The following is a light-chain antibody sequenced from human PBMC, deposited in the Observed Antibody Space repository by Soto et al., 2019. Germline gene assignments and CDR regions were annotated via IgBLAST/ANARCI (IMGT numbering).Light chain of an antibody. V-gene: IGKV3-11*01. CDR2: DAS. J-gene: IGKJ4*01. CDR3: QQRLSWPPLT. Sequence: EIVLTQSPATLSLSPGERATLSCRASQSISRYLAWYQQKPGQAPRLLIHDASNRATGIPARFSGSGSETDFTLIISSLEPEDFAVYYCQQRLSWPPLTFGGGTKVENK. CDR1: QSISRY.